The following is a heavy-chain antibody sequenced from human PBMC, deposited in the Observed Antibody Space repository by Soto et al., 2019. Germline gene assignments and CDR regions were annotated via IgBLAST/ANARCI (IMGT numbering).Heavy chain of an antibody. J-gene: IGHJ4*02. CDR1: GFTFSSYA. CDR3: AKDQYYESSGYYSKSFFDY. D-gene: IGHD3-22*01. CDR2: ISGSGGST. Sequence: EVQLLESGGGLVQPGGSLRLSCAASGFTFSSYAMSWVRQAPGKGLEWVSAISGSGGSTYYADSVKGRFTFSRDNSKNTLYLQMNSLRAEDTAVYYCAKDQYYESSGYYSKSFFDYWGQGTLVTVSS. V-gene: IGHV3-23*01.